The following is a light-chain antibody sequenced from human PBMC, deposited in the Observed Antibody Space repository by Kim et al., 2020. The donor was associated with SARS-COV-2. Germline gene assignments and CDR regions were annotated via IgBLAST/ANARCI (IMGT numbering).Light chain of an antibody. Sequence: PGQKVTLSCRASQSVSTISLAWYQQKPGQAPRLLIYGASTRAADIPDRFSGSGYGTDFTLTISRLEPEDFAVYYCQQYGRSPPYSFGQGTKL. V-gene: IGKV3-20*01. CDR3: QQYGRSPPYS. CDR1: QSVSTIS. CDR2: GAS. J-gene: IGKJ2*01.